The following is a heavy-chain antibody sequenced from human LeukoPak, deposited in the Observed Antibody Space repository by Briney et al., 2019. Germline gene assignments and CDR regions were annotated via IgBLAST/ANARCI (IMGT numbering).Heavy chain of an antibody. CDR1: GGSISSYY. CDR2: IYTSGST. D-gene: IGHD1-26*01. J-gene: IGHJ6*02. V-gene: IGHV4-4*07. Sequence: PSETLSLTCTVSGGSISSYYWSWIRQPAGKGLEWIGRIYTSGSTNYNPSLKSRVTMSVDTSKNQFSLKLSSVTVADTAVYYCARASGSSHYYYYGMDVWGQGTTVTVSS. CDR3: ARASGSSHYYYYGMDV.